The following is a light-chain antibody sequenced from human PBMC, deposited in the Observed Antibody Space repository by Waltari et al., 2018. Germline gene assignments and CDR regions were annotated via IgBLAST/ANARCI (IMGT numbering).Light chain of an antibody. CDR3: CSYADSRGV. J-gene: IGLJ2*01. CDR1: TSDIGAYNY. Sequence: QSALTQPASVSGSPGQSITISCTGTTSDIGAYNYVSWYQLHPGKVPKLIIYDVTKRPSGVSQRFSVSKSGNTASLTISGLQAEDEADYYCCSYADSRGVFGGGTTLTVL. V-gene: IGLV2-23*02. CDR2: DVT.